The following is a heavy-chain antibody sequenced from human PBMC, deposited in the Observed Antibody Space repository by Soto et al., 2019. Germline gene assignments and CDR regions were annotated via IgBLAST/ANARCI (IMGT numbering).Heavy chain of an antibody. J-gene: IGHJ4*02. Sequence: QVQLVESGGGVVQPGRSLRLSCAASGFTFSSYGMHWVRQAPGKGLEWVAVIWYDGSNKYYADSVKGRFTISRDNSKNTLYLQMNSLRAEDTAVYYCARDSTGYCSSTSCYRGFDYWGQGTLVTVSS. CDR3: ARDSTGYCSSTSCYRGFDY. V-gene: IGHV3-33*01. CDR1: GFTFSSYG. D-gene: IGHD2-2*01. CDR2: IWYDGSNK.